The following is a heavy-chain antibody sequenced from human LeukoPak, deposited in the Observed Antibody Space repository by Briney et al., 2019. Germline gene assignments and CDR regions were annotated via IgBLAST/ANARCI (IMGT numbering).Heavy chain of an antibody. CDR3: ARYPRRRSGSFDY. V-gene: IGHV4-61*02. J-gene: IGHJ4*02. D-gene: IGHD3-3*01. CDR1: GGSISSGSYY. CDR2: IYTSGST. Sequence: PSETLSLTCTVSGGSISSGSYYWSWIRQPAGKGLEWIGRIYTSGSTNYNPSLKSRVTISVDTSKNQFSLKLSSVTAADTAVYYCARYPRRRSGSFDYWGQGTLVTVSS.